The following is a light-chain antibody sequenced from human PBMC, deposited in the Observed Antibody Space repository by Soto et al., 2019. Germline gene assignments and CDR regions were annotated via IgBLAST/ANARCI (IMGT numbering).Light chain of an antibody. CDR3: QQYASHSSST. CDR2: DAS. J-gene: IGKJ2*01. V-gene: IGKV1-5*01. Sequence: DIQMTQSPSPLSASVGDRVTLTCRASQSISTWLAWYQQKPGKAPKLLIYDASSLQSGVPSRFSGSGSGTEFTLTISSLQPDDFATYFCQQYASHSSSTFGQGTKLESK. CDR1: QSISTW.